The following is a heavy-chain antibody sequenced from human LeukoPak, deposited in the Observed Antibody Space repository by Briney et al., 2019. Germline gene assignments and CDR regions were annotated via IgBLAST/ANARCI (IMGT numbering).Heavy chain of an antibody. Sequence: GRSLRLSRAASGFTFCRYGMHRVRQAPGKGLEWVAVICYDVSNKYYADSVKGRFTISRDNSKNTLYLQMNSRRAEDTAVYYCARDNEQWLVHYYFDYWGQGTLVTVSS. CDR3: ARDNEQWLVHYYFDY. D-gene: IGHD6-19*01. CDR1: GFTFCRYG. V-gene: IGHV3-33*01. CDR2: ICYDVSNK. J-gene: IGHJ4*02.